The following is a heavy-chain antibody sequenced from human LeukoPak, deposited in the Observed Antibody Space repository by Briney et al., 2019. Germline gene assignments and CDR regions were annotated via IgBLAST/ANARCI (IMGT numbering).Heavy chain of an antibody. CDR2: INQSGST. J-gene: IGHJ1*01. V-gene: IGHV4-34*01. CDR3: ARGYHSGSYYHH. D-gene: IGHD1-26*01. CDR1: GGSFNGYY. Sequence: PSETLSLTCVVYGGSFNGYYWSWVRKPPGKGLEWIGEINQSGSTNYNPSLKSRVTISVDTSKNQFSLKLSSVTAADTAVYYCARGYHSGSYYHHWGQGTLVTVSS.